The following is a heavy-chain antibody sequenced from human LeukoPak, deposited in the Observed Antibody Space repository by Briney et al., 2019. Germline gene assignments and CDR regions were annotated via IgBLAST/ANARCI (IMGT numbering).Heavy chain of an antibody. CDR1: GGTFSSYA. D-gene: IGHD2-2*01. V-gene: IGHV1-69*06. CDR2: IIPILGTA. Sequence: ASVKVSCKASGGTFSSYAISWVRQAPGQGLEGMGGIIPILGTANYAQKFQGRVTITADKSTSTAYMELSSLRSEDTAVYYCAGGTTDIVVVPATLRNYYFDYWGQGTLVTVSS. CDR3: AGGTTDIVVVPATLRNYYFDY. J-gene: IGHJ4*02.